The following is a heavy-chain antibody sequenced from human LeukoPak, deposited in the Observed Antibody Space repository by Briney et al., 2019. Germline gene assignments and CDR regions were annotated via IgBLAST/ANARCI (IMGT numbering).Heavy chain of an antibody. D-gene: IGHD1-26*01. Sequence: GGSLRLSCAASGFTFDDYGMSWVHRAPGKGLEWVSGINWKGGTTAYADSVKGRFTISRDNAKNSLYLQMNSLRAEDTAFYYCAKVGGELIPGNFDYWSQGILVTVSS. J-gene: IGHJ4*02. CDR1: GFTFDDYG. CDR2: INWKGGTT. CDR3: AKVGGELIPGNFDY. V-gene: IGHV3-20*04.